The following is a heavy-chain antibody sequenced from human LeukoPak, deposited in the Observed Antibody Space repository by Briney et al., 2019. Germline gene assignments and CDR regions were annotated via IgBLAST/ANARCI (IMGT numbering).Heavy chain of an antibody. D-gene: IGHD3-10*01. CDR2: IYADGSS. CDR3: ARGYYYRT. CDR1: GGSFGSDNSY. J-gene: IGHJ4*02. V-gene: IGHV4-61*02. Sequence: TLSLTCTVSGGSFGSDNSYWNWLRQPAGKALEWIGRIYADGSSHYNPSLKSRVTILVDTSKNQFSLRLSSMTAADTAVYYCARGYYYRTWGLGTLVTVSS.